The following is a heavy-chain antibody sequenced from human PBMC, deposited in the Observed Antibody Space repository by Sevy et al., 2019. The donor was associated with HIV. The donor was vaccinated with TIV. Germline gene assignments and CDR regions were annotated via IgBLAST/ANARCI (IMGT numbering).Heavy chain of an antibody. J-gene: IGHJ4*02. CDR1: GGSISSSSYY. V-gene: IGHV4-39*01. D-gene: IGHD5-12*01. CDR3: ARHGGVATGEVDY. CDR2: IYYSGST. Sequence: LPETLSLTCTVSGGSISSSSYYWGWIRQPPGKGLEWIGSIYYSGSTYYNPSLKSRVTISVDTSKNQFSLKLSSVTAADTAVYYCARHGGVATGEVDYWGQGTLVTVSS.